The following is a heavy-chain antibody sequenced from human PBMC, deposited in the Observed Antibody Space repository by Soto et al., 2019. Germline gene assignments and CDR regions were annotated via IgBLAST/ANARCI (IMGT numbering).Heavy chain of an antibody. J-gene: IGHJ4*02. D-gene: IGHD1-1*01. V-gene: IGHV4-59*01. CDR1: GGFI. CDR3: ARTLPNRQLFDS. CDR2: IYNSGRY. Sequence: LSETLSLTCTVSGGFIWGWIRQSPDKGLEWIGYIYNSGRYNYNPSLESRLTISIDTSKNQFSLRLASVTAADTAVYYCARTLPNRQLFDSWSQGTLVTVSS.